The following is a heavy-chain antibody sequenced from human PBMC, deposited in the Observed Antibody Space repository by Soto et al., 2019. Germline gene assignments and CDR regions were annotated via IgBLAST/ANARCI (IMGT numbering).Heavy chain of an antibody. CDR3: ARATPPRYYYGSAYDY. J-gene: IGHJ4*02. CDR2: IYSGGST. Sequence: GGSLRLSCAASGFTVSSNYMSWVRQAPGKGLEWVSVIYSGGSTYYADSVKGRFTISRDNSKNTLYLQMNSLRAEDTAVYYCARATPPRYYYGSAYDYWGQGTLVTVSS. V-gene: IGHV3-53*01. D-gene: IGHD3-10*01. CDR1: GFTVSSNY.